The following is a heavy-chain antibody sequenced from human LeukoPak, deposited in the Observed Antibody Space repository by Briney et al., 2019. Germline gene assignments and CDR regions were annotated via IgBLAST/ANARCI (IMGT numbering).Heavy chain of an antibody. Sequence: GGSLRLSCAASGFTFSSYAMSWVRQAPGKGLEWVSAISGSGDNTYYADSVKGRFTISRDNSKNTLYLQMKSLRAEDTAVYYYAKEVMCDILTGYYIDFDYWGQRTLVTVSS. CDR3: AKEVMCDILTGYYIDFDY. J-gene: IGHJ4*02. V-gene: IGHV3-23*01. CDR2: ISGSGDNT. CDR1: GFTFSSYA. D-gene: IGHD3-9*01.